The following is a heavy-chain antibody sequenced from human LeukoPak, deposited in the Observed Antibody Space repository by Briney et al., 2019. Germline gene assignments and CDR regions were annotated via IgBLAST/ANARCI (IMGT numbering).Heavy chain of an antibody. CDR2: INPNSGGT. CDR3: ARQIVVVPDTDGFDI. D-gene: IGHD2-2*01. CDR1: GYTFTGNY. V-gene: IGHV1-2*04. J-gene: IGHJ3*02. Sequence: ASVKFSCKASGYTFTGNYIHWVRQAPGQGLEWMGWINPNSGGTNYAQKFQGWVTMTRDTSISTAYMELSRLRSDDTAVYYCARQIVVVPDTDGFDIWGQGTMVTVSS.